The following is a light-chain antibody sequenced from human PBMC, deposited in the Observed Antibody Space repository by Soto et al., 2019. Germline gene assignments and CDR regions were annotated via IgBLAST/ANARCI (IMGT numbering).Light chain of an antibody. V-gene: IGKV3-20*01. CDR1: QRVSGNY. J-gene: IGKJ3*01. CDR3: QQYATFPVT. CDR2: GSS. Sequence: NVLTQSPGTLSLTPGDSAVLSCRASQRVSGNYIAWYQQRPGRAPRLLVYGSSTRTTGIPDRFSGSGSGTDVTLTSTTVESEDLAVYYCQQYATFPVTFGHGTKVEIK.